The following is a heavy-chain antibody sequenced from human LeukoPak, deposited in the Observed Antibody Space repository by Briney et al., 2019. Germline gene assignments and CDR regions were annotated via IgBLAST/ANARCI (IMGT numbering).Heavy chain of an antibody. V-gene: IGHV3-7*04. CDR1: GSTFSSYW. D-gene: IGHD5-24*01. J-gene: IGHJ4*02. CDR3: AGGGRWLQF. CDR2: IKQDGSEK. Sequence: GGSLRLSCAASGSTFSSYWMSWVRQAPGKGLEWVANIKQDGSEKYYVDSVKGRFTISRDNAKNSLYLQMNSLRAEDTAVYYCAGGGRWLQFWGQGTLVTVSS.